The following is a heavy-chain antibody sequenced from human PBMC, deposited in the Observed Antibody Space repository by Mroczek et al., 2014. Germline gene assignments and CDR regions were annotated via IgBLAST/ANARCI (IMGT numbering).Heavy chain of an antibody. J-gene: IGHJ4*02. CDR1: GGTFSSYA. CDR3: ARGTLTYSSSWYYFDY. CDR2: IIPIFGTA. D-gene: IGHD6-13*01. Sequence: QVQLVESGAEVKKPGSSVKVSCKASGGTFSSYAISWVRQAPGQGLEWMGGIIPIFGTANYAQKFQGRVTITADESTSTAYMELSSLRSEDTAVYYCARGTLTYSSSWYYFDYWGQGTLVTVSS. V-gene: IGHV1-69*01.